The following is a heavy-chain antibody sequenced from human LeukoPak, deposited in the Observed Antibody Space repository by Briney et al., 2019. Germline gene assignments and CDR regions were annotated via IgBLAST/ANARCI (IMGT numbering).Heavy chain of an antibody. Sequence: GGSLRLSCAASGFTFTDYYMSWIRQVPGKGLEWVSYITNSNVYTAYADSVKGRFTISRDNAKNSLYLQMNSLRAEDTAAYYCARDRGYCSGGSCYLHYFDYWGQGTLVTVSS. CDR2: ITNSNVYT. D-gene: IGHD2-15*01. J-gene: IGHJ4*02. CDR1: GFTFTDYY. CDR3: ARDRGYCSGGSCYLHYFDY. V-gene: IGHV3-11*06.